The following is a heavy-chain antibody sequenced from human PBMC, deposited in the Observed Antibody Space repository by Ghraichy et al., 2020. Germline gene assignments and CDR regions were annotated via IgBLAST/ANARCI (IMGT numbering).Heavy chain of an antibody. J-gene: IGHJ4*02. CDR2: IYTGGKT. V-gene: IGHV3-66*01. Sequence: GGSLRLSCAASGFTVTTNYMSWVRLAPGKGLEWVSLIYTGGKTYYTDSVKGRFTISRDNSKSTVYLQMNSLRAEDSAVYYCAIGTSLSSYYFDYWGQGTLVTVSS. CDR3: AIGTSLSSYYFDY. CDR1: GFTVTTNY. D-gene: IGHD2-2*01.